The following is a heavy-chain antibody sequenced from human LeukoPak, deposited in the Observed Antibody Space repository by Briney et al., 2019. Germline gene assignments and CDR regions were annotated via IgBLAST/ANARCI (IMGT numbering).Heavy chain of an antibody. J-gene: IGHJ4*02. Sequence: SETLSLTCTVSGGSISSYYWSWIRQPPGKGLEWIGYIYYSGSTNYNPSLKSRVTISVDTSKNQFSLKLSSVTAADTAVYYCARNTVVRASRGSFDYWGQGTLVTVSS. V-gene: IGHV4-59*08. CDR3: ARNTVVRASRGSFDY. CDR1: GGSISSYY. D-gene: IGHD3-10*01. CDR2: IYYSGST.